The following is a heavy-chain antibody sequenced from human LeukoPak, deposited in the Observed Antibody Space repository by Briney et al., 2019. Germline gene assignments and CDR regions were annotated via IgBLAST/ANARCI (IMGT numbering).Heavy chain of an antibody. CDR3: AKDFYYDSSGYSSDY. CDR1: GFTFSSYA. J-gene: IGHJ4*02. D-gene: IGHD3-22*01. Sequence: PGGSLRLSCAASGFTFSSYAMSWVRQAPGKGLEWVSAISGSGGSTYYADSVKGRFTISRDNSKNTLYLQMNSLRAEDTAVYYCAKDFYYDSSGYSSDYWGQGTLVTVSS. V-gene: IGHV3-23*01. CDR2: ISGSGGST.